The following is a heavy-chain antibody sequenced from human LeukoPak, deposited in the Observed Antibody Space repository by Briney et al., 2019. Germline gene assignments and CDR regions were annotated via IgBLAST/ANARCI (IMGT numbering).Heavy chain of an antibody. V-gene: IGHV1-2*02. D-gene: IGHD3-22*01. CDR1: GYTFTAYY. Sequence: ASVKVSCKASGYTFTAYYMRWVRQAPGQGLEWMGWINPNSGGTNYAQKFQGRVTMTRDTSISTAYMELSRLRSDDTAVYYCARDYYDSSGFGAFDIWGQGTMVTVSS. CDR2: INPNSGGT. J-gene: IGHJ3*02. CDR3: ARDYYDSSGFGAFDI.